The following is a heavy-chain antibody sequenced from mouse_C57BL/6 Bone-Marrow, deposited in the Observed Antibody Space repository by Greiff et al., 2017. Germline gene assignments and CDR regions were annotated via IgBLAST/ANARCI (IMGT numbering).Heavy chain of an antibody. J-gene: IGHJ2*01. V-gene: IGHV1-81*01. D-gene: IGHD3-2*02. CDR2: IYPRSGNT. CDR1: GYTFTSYG. Sequence: QVQLQQSGAELARPGASVKLSCKASGYTFTSYGISWVKQRTGQGLEWIGEIYPRSGNTYYNEKFKGKATLTADKSSSTAYMELRSLTSEDSAVYFCARERGSSGYFDYWGQGTTLTVSS. CDR3: ARERGSSGYFDY.